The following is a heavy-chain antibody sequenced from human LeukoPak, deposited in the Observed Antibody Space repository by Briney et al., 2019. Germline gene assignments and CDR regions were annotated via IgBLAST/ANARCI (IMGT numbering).Heavy chain of an antibody. Sequence: GGSLRLSCAASGLTFSNYGIHWVRQAPGKGLEWVAFIWYGGSNTSYADSVKGRFTISRDNSKNTLSLQMNRLRAEDTAVYYCAKDRGLRYSWVDYWGQGTLVIVSS. D-gene: IGHD3-9*01. CDR2: IWYGGSNT. V-gene: IGHV3-33*03. CDR1: GLTFSNYG. CDR3: AKDRGLRYSWVDY. J-gene: IGHJ4*02.